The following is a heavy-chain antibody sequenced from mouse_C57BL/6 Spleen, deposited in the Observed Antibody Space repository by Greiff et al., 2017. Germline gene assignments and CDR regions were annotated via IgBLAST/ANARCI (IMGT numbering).Heavy chain of an antibody. Sequence: EVKLVESGGGLVKPGGSLKLSCAASGFTFSDYGMHWVRQAPEKGLEWVAYISSGSSTIYYADTVKGRFTISRDNAKNTLFLQMTSLRSEDTAMYYCASDNSYYAMDYWGQGTSVTVSS. V-gene: IGHV5-17*01. CDR3: ASDNSYYAMDY. J-gene: IGHJ4*01. CDR1: GFTFSDYG. D-gene: IGHD1-3*01. CDR2: ISSGSSTI.